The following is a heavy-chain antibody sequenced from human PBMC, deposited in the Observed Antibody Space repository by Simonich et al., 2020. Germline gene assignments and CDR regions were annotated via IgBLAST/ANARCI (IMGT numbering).Heavy chain of an antibody. D-gene: IGHD6-13*01. J-gene: IGHJ6*02. V-gene: IGHV4-38-2*01. CDR3: ARVGYSNYYYYGMDV. CDR2: IYHSGST. CDR1: GYSISSGYY. Sequence: QVQLQESGPGLVKPSETLSLTCAVSGYSISSGYYWGWIRKPPGKGLEWIGSIYHSGSTEYNPSLKGRVTISVDTSKNQFSLKLSSVTAADTAVYYCARVGYSNYYYYGMDVWGQGTTVTVSS.